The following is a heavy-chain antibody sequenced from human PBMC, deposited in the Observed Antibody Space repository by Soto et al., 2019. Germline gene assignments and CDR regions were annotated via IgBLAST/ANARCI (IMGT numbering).Heavy chain of an antibody. Sequence: GESLKISCKGSGYSFTSYWISWVRQMPGKGLEWMGRIDPSDSYTNYSPSFQGHVTISADKSISTAYLQWSSLKASDTAMYYCAITPVVPAADYYYGMDVWGQGTKVTVSS. CDR1: GYSFTSYW. D-gene: IGHD2-2*01. CDR3: AITPVVPAADYYYGMDV. J-gene: IGHJ6*02. V-gene: IGHV5-10-1*01. CDR2: IDPSDSYT.